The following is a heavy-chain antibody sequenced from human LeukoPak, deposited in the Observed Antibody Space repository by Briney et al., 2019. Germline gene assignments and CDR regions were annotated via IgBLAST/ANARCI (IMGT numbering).Heavy chain of an antibody. CDR1: GFTFSSYA. V-gene: IGHV3-21*01. D-gene: IGHD3-22*01. J-gene: IGHJ4*02. CDR2: ISSSSSYI. CDR3: ARDLLVVVMTGGLDY. Sequence: GGSLRLSCAASGFTFSSYAMSWVRQAPGKGLEWVSSISSSSSYIYYADSVKGRFTISRDNAKNSLYLQMNSLRAEDTAVYYCARDLLVVVMTGGLDYWGQGTLVTVSS.